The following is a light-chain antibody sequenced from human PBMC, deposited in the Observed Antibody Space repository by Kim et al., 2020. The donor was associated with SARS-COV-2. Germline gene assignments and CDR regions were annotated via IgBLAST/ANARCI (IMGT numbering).Light chain of an antibody. Sequence: GKTVTISCTRSSGRIASTYVQWYQQRPGGAPTTVIYEDNERPSGVPDRFSGSIDSSSNSASLTISGLKTEDEADYYCQSYDSSNWVFGGGTQLTVL. CDR1: SGRIASTY. CDR2: EDN. J-gene: IGLJ3*02. V-gene: IGLV6-57*03. CDR3: QSYDSSNWV.